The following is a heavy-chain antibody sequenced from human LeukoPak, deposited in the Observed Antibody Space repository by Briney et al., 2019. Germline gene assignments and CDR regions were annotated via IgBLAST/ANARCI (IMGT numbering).Heavy chain of an antibody. Sequence: GSLRLSCAASGFSFSSYAMTWVRQPPGKGLEWIGSIYYSGSTYYNPSLKSRVTISVDTSKNQFSLKLSSVTAADTAVYYCARQDCSSTSCYVDAFDIWGQGTMVTVSS. D-gene: IGHD2-2*01. J-gene: IGHJ3*02. V-gene: IGHV4-39*01. CDR2: IYYSGST. CDR1: GFSFSSYA. CDR3: ARQDCSSTSCYVDAFDI.